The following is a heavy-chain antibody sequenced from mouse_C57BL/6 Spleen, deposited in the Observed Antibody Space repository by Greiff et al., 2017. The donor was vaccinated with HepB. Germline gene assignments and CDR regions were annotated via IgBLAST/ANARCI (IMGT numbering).Heavy chain of an antibody. CDR3: TRGVYLRYFDY. Sequence: VQLQQSGAELVKPGASVTLSCKASGYTFTDYEMHWVKQTPVHGLEWIGAIDPETGGTAYNEKFKGKAILTADKSSSTAYMELRSLTSEDSAVYCCTRGVYLRYFDYWGQGTTLTVSS. CDR1: GYTFTDYE. V-gene: IGHV1-15*01. J-gene: IGHJ2*01. D-gene: IGHD2-1*01. CDR2: IDPETGGT.